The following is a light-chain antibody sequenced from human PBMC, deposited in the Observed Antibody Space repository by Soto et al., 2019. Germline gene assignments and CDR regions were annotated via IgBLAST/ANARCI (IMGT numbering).Light chain of an antibody. CDR3: QQYGGSPIT. CDR1: QSVPSSY. Sequence: EIVLTQSPVTLSLSPGERATLSFRASQSVPSSYLAWYQQRPGQAPRLLISDASDRATGTPDRFSGSGSGTDFTLTISRLEPEDFALYYCQQYGGSPITFGQGTRLEIK. J-gene: IGKJ5*01. CDR2: DAS. V-gene: IGKV3-20*01.